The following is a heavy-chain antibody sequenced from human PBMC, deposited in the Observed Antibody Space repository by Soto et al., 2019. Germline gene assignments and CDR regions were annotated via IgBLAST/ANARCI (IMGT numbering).Heavy chain of an antibody. CDR3: ARGDVGNDWFDP. J-gene: IGHJ5*02. V-gene: IGHV4-34*01. CDR1: GGSFSGYY. Sequence: QVQLQQWGAGLLKPSETLSLTCAVYGGSFSGYYWSWIRQPPGKGLEWIGEINHSGSTNYHPSLNGRVTISVDTSKSQFSLKLSSVPAADTAVYYCARGDVGNDWFDPWGQGTLVTVSS. D-gene: IGHD1-1*01. CDR2: INHSGST.